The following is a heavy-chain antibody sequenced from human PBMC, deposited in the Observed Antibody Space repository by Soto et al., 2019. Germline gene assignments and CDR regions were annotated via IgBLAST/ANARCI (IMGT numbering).Heavy chain of an antibody. CDR1: GFSLSTSGVG. D-gene: IGHD7-27*01. Sequence: QITLKESGPTLVKPTQTLTLTCTFSGFSLSTSGVGVGWIRQPPGKAPEWLAFLYWDDDKRYSPSLKSRLTITKDTSKNQVPLTMTNMDPVDTATYYCARTSVNWGSRGLVDYWGQGTLVTVAS. CDR3: ARTSVNWGSRGLVDY. V-gene: IGHV2-5*02. CDR2: LYWDDDK. J-gene: IGHJ4*02.